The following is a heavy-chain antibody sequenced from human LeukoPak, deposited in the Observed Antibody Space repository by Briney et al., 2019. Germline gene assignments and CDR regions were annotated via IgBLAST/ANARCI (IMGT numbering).Heavy chain of an antibody. CDR1: GGSFSGYY. Sequence: SETLSLTCAVYGGSFSGYYWSWIRQPAGRGLEWIGHIYTSGSTNSNPSLKSRVTMSVDTSKNQFSPKLSSVTAADTAVYYCARSTRVYGSGSYLAFDYWGQGTLVTVSS. J-gene: IGHJ4*02. CDR2: IYTSGST. V-gene: IGHV4-59*10. D-gene: IGHD3-10*01. CDR3: ARSTRVYGSGSYLAFDY.